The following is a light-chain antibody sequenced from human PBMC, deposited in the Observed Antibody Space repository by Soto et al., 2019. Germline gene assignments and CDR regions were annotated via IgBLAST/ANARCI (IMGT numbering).Light chain of an antibody. Sequence: IVLTQSPATLSLSPGERATVSCRASQSVSSRLAWYQQTPGQAPRLLIYDASSRASGIPARFSGSGSWTDFTLTISRLEPEDFPVYYCQPGGNWPLTFGQGTRLEIK. CDR3: QPGGNWPLT. J-gene: IGKJ5*01. CDR1: QSVSSR. CDR2: DAS. V-gene: IGKV3-11*01.